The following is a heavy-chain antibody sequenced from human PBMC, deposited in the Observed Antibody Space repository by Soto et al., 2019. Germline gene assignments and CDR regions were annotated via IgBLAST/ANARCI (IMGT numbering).Heavy chain of an antibody. CDR3: ARGSITGTMYCGMDV. V-gene: IGHV3-30-3*01. J-gene: IGHJ6*02. CDR1: GFTFSSYA. D-gene: IGHD1-7*01. Sequence: GGSLRLSCAASGFTFSSYAMHWVRQAPGKGLEWVAVISYDGSNKYYAESVKGRFTISRDNSKNTLYLQMNSLRAEDTAVYYCARGSITGTMYCGMDVWGQGTTVTVSS. CDR2: ISYDGSNK.